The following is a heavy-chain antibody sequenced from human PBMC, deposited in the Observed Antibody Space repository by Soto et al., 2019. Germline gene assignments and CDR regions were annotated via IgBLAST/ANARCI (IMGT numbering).Heavy chain of an antibody. CDR2: IIPIFGTA. J-gene: IGHJ4*02. CDR1: GGTFSSYA. Sequence: GASVKVSCKASGGTFSSYAISWVRQAPGQGLEWMGGIIPIFGTANYAQKFQGRVTMTTDTSASTAYMELSSLRSDDTAVYYCAREEDIVVVVAAIREYYFDDWGQGTRVTVSS. D-gene: IGHD2-15*01. CDR3: AREEDIVVVVAAIREYYFDD. V-gene: IGHV1-69*05.